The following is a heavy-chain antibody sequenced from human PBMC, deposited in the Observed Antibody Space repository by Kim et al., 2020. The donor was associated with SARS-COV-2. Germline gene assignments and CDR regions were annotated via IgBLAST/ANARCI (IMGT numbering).Heavy chain of an antibody. CDR1: GYTFTSYG. CDR2: ISGYNRNT. Sequence: ASVKVSCRASGYTFTSYGISWVRQAPGQGLEWMGWISGYNRNTKYAQMVQGRVTMTTDTSTSTAYMEFRSLRSDDTAVYYCARGSVRGLDYYYMDVWGKGTTVTVSS. V-gene: IGHV1-18*01. D-gene: IGHD4-4*01. J-gene: IGHJ6*03. CDR3: ARGSVRGLDYYYMDV.